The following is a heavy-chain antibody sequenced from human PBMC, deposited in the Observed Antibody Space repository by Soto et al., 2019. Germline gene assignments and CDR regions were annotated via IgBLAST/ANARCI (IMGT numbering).Heavy chain of an antibody. CDR1: GFTFSSYE. CDR2: IRGFSPYT. D-gene: IGHD3-10*01. V-gene: IGHV3-48*03. Sequence: EVQLVESGGGLVQPGGSLRLSCAASGFTFSSYEMNWVRQAPGKGLEWVSGIRGFSPYTFYAESVKGRFTISRDNAKKSLYLQMNSLRAEDTAVYYCARDRGYDAHDYYYNAMDVCGQGTTVTVSS. J-gene: IGHJ6*02. CDR3: ARDRGYDAHDYYYNAMDV.